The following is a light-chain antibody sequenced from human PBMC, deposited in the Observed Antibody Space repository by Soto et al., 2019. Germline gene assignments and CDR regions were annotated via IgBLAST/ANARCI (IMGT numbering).Light chain of an antibody. V-gene: IGKV3-20*01. CDR2: SAS. CDR1: QSISGTY. CDR3: QQLRMYPST. Sequence: DTVLTQSPGTLSLTSGERATLSCRASQSISGTYLAWYQQKPGQAPRLLIYSASTRATGIPDRFSGSGSGTDFTLTISRLEPEDFAVYYCQQLRMYPSTFGGGTKVDIK. J-gene: IGKJ4*01.